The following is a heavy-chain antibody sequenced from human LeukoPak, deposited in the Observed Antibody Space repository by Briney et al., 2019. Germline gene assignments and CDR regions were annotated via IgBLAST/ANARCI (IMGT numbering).Heavy chain of an antibody. Sequence: GGSLRLSCAVSGFTFSSYWMHWVRQAPGKGLVWVSHIKTDGSTTAYADSVKGRFTISRDNAKNTLYLQMNSLRAEDTGVYYCARGGQQPPRSTPDYWGQGTLVTVSS. CDR2: IKTDGSTT. J-gene: IGHJ4*02. D-gene: IGHD5-18*01. V-gene: IGHV3-74*01. CDR1: GFTFSSYW. CDR3: ARGGQQPPRSTPDY.